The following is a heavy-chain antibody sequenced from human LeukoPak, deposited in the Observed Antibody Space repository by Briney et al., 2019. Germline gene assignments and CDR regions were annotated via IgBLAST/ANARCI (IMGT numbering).Heavy chain of an antibody. CDR3: ARERTSVTEYFQH. D-gene: IGHD1-14*01. Sequence: SGTLSLTCAVSGGSISSSNWWSWVRQPPRKGLEWIGEIYHSGSTNYNPSLKSRVTISVDKSKNQFSLKLSSVTAADTAVYYCARERTSVTEYFQHWGQGTLVTVSS. CDR1: GGSISSSNW. CDR2: IYHSGST. J-gene: IGHJ1*01. V-gene: IGHV4-4*02.